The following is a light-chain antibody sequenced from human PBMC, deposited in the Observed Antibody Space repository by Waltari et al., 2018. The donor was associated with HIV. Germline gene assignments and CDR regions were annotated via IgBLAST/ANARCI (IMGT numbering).Light chain of an antibody. Sequence: QSALTQPSSVSGSPGQSITISCTGTSSDIRGDTHVSCYQQHPGKPPKVLIFDVINRPSGISDRLSGSKSGSTSSLTISGLQAEDEADYYCASYTARSIPWVFGGGTKLTVV. CDR2: DVI. V-gene: IGLV2-14*03. J-gene: IGLJ3*02. CDR1: SSDIRGDTH. CDR3: ASYTARSIPWV.